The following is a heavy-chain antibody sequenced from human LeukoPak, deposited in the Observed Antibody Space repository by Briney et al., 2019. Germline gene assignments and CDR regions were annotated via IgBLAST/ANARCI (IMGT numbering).Heavy chain of an antibody. Sequence: LPGRSLRLSCAASGFTFSSYGMHWVRQAPGKGLEWVAVISYDGSNKYYADSVKGRFTISRDNSKNTLYLQMNSLRAEDTAVYYCAKEVRYYYGSGSYFDYWGQGTLVTVSS. CDR2: ISYDGSNK. CDR1: GFTFSSYG. V-gene: IGHV3-30*18. J-gene: IGHJ4*02. CDR3: AKEVRYYYGSGSYFDY. D-gene: IGHD3-10*01.